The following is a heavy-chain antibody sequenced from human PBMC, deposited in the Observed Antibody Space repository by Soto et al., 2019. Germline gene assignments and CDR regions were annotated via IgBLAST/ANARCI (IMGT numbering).Heavy chain of an antibody. D-gene: IGHD3-10*01. CDR1: DGSISSTNYY. CDR2: IYYTGST. V-gene: IGHV4-39*01. CDR3: ARLLWSNYNWFEP. Sequence: PSETLSLTCTVSDGSISSTNYYWGWIRQPPGKGLEWIGSIYYTGSTYYNPSLKSRVTISVDTSKNQFSLKLSSVTAADTAVYYCARLLWSNYNWFEPWGQGTLVTVSS. J-gene: IGHJ5*02.